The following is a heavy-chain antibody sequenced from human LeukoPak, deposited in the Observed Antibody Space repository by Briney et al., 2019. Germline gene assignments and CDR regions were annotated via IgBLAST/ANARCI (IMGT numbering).Heavy chain of an antibody. V-gene: IGHV5-51*01. CDR1: GYSFTSYW. Sequence: GESLKISCKGSGYSFTSYWIGWVRQMPGKGLEWMGIIYPGDSDTRYSPSFQGQVTISADKSISTAYLQWSSLKASDTAMYHCARHSFTHLGYSSSNWFDPWGQGTLVTVSS. J-gene: IGHJ5*02. CDR3: ARHSFTHLGYSSSNWFDP. CDR2: IYPGDSDT. D-gene: IGHD6-13*01.